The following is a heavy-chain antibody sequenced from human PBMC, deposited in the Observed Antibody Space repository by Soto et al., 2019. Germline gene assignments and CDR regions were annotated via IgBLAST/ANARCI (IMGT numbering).Heavy chain of an antibody. Sequence: QVQLVQSGAEVKRPGSSVKVSCKASGGTFSFYSINWVRQAPGLGLEWMGRVNPILSMSNYAQRFQGRVTMTADKSTSTAYMELTGLRSEDTAMYYCATSYSSGYRAFDYWGQGALVTVSS. CDR3: ATSYSSGYRAFDY. CDR2: VNPILSMS. J-gene: IGHJ4*02. V-gene: IGHV1-69*04. CDR1: GGTFSFYS. D-gene: IGHD3-10*01.